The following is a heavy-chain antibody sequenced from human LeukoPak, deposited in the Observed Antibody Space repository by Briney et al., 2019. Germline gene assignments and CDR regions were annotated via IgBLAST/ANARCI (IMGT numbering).Heavy chain of an antibody. D-gene: IGHD3-10*01. CDR1: GGSFSGYY. J-gene: IGHJ4*02. Sequence: SETLSLTCAVYGGSFSGYYWSWIRQPPGKGLEWIGEINHSGSTNYNPSLKSRVTISVDTSKNQFSLKLSSVTAADTAVYYCARGGVLLWFGDPRPVDYWGQGTLVTVSS. V-gene: IGHV4-34*01. CDR2: INHSGST. CDR3: ARGGVLLWFGDPRPVDY.